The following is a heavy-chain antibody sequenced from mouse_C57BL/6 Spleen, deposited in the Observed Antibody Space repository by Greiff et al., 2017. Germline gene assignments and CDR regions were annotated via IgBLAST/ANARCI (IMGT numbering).Heavy chain of an antibody. J-gene: IGHJ2*01. Sequence: EVKLMESGGGLVQPGGSLSLSCAASGFTFTDYYMSWVRQPPGKALEWLGFIRNKANGYPTEYSASVKGRFTISRDNSQSILYLQMNALRAEDSATYYCARYKGSSFDYWGQGTTLTVSS. D-gene: IGHD1-1*02. CDR1: GFTFTDYY. CDR2: IRNKANGYPT. CDR3: ARYKGSSFDY. V-gene: IGHV7-3*01.